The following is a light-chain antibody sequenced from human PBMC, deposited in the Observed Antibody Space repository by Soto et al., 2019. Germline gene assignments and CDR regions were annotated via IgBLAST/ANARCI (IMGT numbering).Light chain of an antibody. CDR2: GAS. V-gene: IGKV3D-7*01. Sequence: EIVLTQSPGTLSLSTGERATLSCRASQTVTSSSLAWYQHKPGQAPRLLIYGASTRATGIPARFSGSGSGTDFTLTITSLQPEDFATYYCQQANSFPITFGQGTRLENK. J-gene: IGKJ5*01. CDR3: QQANSFPIT. CDR1: QTVTSSS.